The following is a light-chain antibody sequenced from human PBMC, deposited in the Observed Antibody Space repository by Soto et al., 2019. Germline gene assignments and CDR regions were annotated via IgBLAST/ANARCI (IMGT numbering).Light chain of an antibody. CDR3: QQYHDWPRT. CDR2: GAS. V-gene: IGKV3-15*01. J-gene: IGKJ1*01. CDR1: QSVSSN. Sequence: EIVMTQSPTTLSVSPGERATLSCRASQSVSSNLAWYQQKPGQAPRLLIYGASTRATGIPARFSGSGSGTEFPLTISSLQSEDFAVYYCQQYHDWPRTFGQGTKV.